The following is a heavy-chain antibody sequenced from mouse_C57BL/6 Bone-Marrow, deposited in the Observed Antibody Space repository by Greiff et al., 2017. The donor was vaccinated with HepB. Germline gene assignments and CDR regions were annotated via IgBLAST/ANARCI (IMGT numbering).Heavy chain of an antibody. D-gene: IGHD2-5*01. CDR3: ASLYYSNYLYY. J-gene: IGHJ2*01. V-gene: IGHV5-6*01. CDR2: ISSGGSYT. CDR1: GFTFSSYG. Sequence: EVQLVVSGGDLVKPGGSLKLSCAASGFTFSSYGMSWVRQTPDKRLEWVATISSGGSYTYYPDSVKGRFTISRDNAKNTLYLQMRSLKSEDTAMYYCASLYYSNYLYYWGQGTTLTVSS.